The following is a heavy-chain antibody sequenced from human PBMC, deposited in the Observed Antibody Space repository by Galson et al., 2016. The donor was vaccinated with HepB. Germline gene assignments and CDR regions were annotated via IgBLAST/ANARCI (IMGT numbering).Heavy chain of an antibody. J-gene: IGHJ4*02. CDR1: GFTFSSYW. D-gene: IGHD3-10*01. CDR3: VKGLYGSGSSGDY. Sequence: SLRLSCAASGFTFSSYWMHWVRQAPGKGRVWVSRISGGGGSTDYAGSVKGRLTISRDNSKNTLYLHLNSLRAEDTAVYFCVKGLYGSGSSGDYWGQGTLVTVSS. CDR2: ISGGGGST. V-gene: IGHV3-23*01.